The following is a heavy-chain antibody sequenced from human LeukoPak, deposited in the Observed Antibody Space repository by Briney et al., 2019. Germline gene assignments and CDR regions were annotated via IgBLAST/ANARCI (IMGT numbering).Heavy chain of an antibody. CDR2: ISYDGSKK. CDR3: ARVQLGFDP. D-gene: IGHD1-1*01. V-gene: IGHV3-30*04. CDR1: GFSFSNYA. J-gene: IGHJ5*02. Sequence: PGGSLRLSCAASGFSFSNYAIHWVRQAPGKGLEWVAVISYDGSKKYYADSVKGRFTISKDNSKNTLYLQMNSLRAEDTAVYYCARVQLGFDPWGQGTLVTDSS.